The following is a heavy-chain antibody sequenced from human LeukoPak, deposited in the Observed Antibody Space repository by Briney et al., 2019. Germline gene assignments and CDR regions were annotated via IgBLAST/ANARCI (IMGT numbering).Heavy chain of an antibody. V-gene: IGHV3-23*01. Sequence: GGSLRLSCAASGFTFSSYAMSWVRQAPGKGLEWVSAISGSGGSTYYADSVKGRFTISRDNSKYTLYLQMNSLRAEDTAVYYCANGVPAAIPMGLNWFDPWGQGTLVTVSS. CDR3: ANGVPAAIPMGLNWFDP. D-gene: IGHD2-2*02. J-gene: IGHJ5*02. CDR1: GFTFSSYA. CDR2: ISGSGGST.